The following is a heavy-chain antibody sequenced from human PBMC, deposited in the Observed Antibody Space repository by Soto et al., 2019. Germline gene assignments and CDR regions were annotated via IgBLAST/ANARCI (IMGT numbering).Heavy chain of an antibody. CDR1: GFTFSNNC. Sequence: QVQLVESGGGVVQPGRSLRLSCEASGFTFSNNCMHWVRQAPGKGLEWVAVIWYDGSEKYYADSVKGRFTISRDNSKNTLYLQMNSLRAEDTAVYYCARDWRDACDIWGQGTMVTVCS. V-gene: IGHV3-33*01. CDR3: ARDWRDACDI. CDR2: IWYDGSEK. J-gene: IGHJ3*02.